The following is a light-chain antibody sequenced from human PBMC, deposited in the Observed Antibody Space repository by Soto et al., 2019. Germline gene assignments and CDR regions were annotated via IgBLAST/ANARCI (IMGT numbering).Light chain of an antibody. CDR2: GAS. Sequence: ETVMTQSPATLSVSPGDRATLSCRASQSVGSDLAWYQQKRGQAPRLLIYGASTRATGIPARFSGGGSGTEFTLTITSLQSEDFAVYYCHQYNGWPRTFGQGTKVDIK. CDR3: HQYNGWPRT. CDR1: QSVGSD. J-gene: IGKJ1*01. V-gene: IGKV3-15*01.